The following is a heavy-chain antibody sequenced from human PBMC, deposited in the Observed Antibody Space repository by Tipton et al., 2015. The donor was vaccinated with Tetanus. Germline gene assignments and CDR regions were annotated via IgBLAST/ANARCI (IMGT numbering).Heavy chain of an antibody. D-gene: IGHD6-13*01. Sequence: TLFLTCDVSGASFRLGGYFWSWVRQHPGRGLEWIGNIQNTGNTHYNPSVESRASISLDTSTNQFYLRLRSVTVADTAVYYCARDQLGYSDRDALDVWGRGTMVTV. CDR1: GASFRLGGYF. CDR3: ARDQLGYSDRDALDV. V-gene: IGHV4-31*11. CDR2: IQNTGNT. J-gene: IGHJ3*01.